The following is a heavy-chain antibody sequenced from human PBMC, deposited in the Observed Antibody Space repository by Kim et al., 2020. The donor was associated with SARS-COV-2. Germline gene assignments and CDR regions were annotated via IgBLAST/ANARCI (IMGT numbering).Heavy chain of an antibody. Sequence: GGSLRLSCAASGFTFYTYGMHWVRQAPGKGLEWVAVIWYDGSGKYYADSVKGRFTISRDNFKNTLYLQMNSLRAEDTAVYYCARGGGSYGDYGEYWGQGTLATVSS. CDR3: ARGGGSYGDYGEY. V-gene: IGHV3-33*01. J-gene: IGHJ4*02. CDR1: GFTFYTYG. D-gene: IGHD4-17*01. CDR2: IWYDGSGK.